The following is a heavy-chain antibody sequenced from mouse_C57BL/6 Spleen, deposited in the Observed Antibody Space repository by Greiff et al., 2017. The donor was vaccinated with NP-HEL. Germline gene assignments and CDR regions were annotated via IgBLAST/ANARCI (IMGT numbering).Heavy chain of an antibody. V-gene: IGHV2-6*01. J-gene: IGHJ3*01. CDR3: ASEGDGPFAY. Sequence: VKLMESGPGLVAPSQSLSITCTVSGFSLTSYGVDWVRQSPGKGLEWLGVIWGVGSTNYNSALKSSLSISKDNSKSQVFLKMNSLQTDDTAMYYCASEGDGPFAYWGQGTLVTVSA. CDR2: IWGVGST. CDR1: GFSLTSYG. D-gene: IGHD2-3*01.